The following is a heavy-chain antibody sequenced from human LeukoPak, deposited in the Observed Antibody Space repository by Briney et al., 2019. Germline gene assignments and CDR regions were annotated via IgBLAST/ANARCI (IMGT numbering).Heavy chain of an antibody. V-gene: IGHV3-13*01. D-gene: IGHD1-1*01. CDR1: GFTFSDYD. CDR3: ARVAKERVGGVYYFDY. Sequence: QPGGSLRLSCAASGFTFSDYDMHWDRQATGKGLEWVSAIGTAGDTYYTGSVKGRFTISRESAKNSLYLQMNSLRAGDTAVYYCARVAKERVGGVYYFDYWGQGTLVTVSS. CDR2: IGTAGDT. J-gene: IGHJ4*02.